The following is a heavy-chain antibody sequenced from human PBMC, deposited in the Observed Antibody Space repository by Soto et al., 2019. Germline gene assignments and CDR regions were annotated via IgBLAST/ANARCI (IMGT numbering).Heavy chain of an antibody. V-gene: IGHV3-33*01. CDR1: GFTFSSYG. J-gene: IGHJ4*02. CDR2: IWYDGSNK. Sequence: QVQLVESGGGVVQPGRSLRLSCAASGFTFSSYGMHWVRQAPGKGLEWVAVIWYDGSNKYYADSVKGRFTISRDNSXXTLYLQMNSLRAEDTAVYYCARSRYYGSGRTPLDYWGQGTLVTVSS. D-gene: IGHD3-10*01. CDR3: ARSRYYGSGRTPLDY.